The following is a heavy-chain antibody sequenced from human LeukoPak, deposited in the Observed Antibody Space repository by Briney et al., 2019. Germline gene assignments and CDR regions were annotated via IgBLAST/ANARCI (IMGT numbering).Heavy chain of an antibody. CDR1: GFTFSSYS. D-gene: IGHD3-16*02. J-gene: IGHJ4*02. Sequence: PGGSLRLSCAASGFTFSSYSLNWVRQAPGKGLDWVSSIASASDYIYYGDSVKGRFTISRDNAKNSLYLQMNSLRAEDTAVYYCARVSLGGTVGAYYFDYLGQGTLVTVSS. V-gene: IGHV3-21*01. CDR2: IASASDYI. CDR3: ARVSLGGTVGAYYFDY.